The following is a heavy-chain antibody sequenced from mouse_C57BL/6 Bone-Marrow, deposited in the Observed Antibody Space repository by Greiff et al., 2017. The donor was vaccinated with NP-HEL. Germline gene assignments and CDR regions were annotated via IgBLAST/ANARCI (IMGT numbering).Heavy chain of an antibody. V-gene: IGHV1-22*01. CDR3: ARGDYGSGYWYFDV. D-gene: IGHD1-1*01. J-gene: IGHJ1*03. CDR2: INPNNGGT. Sequence: VQLQQSGPELVKPGASVKMSCKASGYTFTDYNMHWVKQSHGKSLEWIGYINPNNGGTSYNPKFKGKATLTVNKSSSTAYMELRSRTSEDSAVYYCARGDYGSGYWYFDVWGTGTTVTVAS. CDR1: GYTFTDYN.